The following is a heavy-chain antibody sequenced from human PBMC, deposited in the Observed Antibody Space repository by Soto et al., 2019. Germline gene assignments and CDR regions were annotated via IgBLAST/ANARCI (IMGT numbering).Heavy chain of an antibody. J-gene: IGHJ6*02. CDR2: IIPIFGTA. V-gene: IGHV1-69*01. D-gene: IGHD3-22*01. CDR3: ASYHYAFYYYGMDV. CDR1: GGTFSSYA. Sequence: QVQLVQSGAEVKKPGSSVKVSCKASGGTFSSYAISWVRQAPGQGLEWMGGIIPIFGTANYAQQFQGRVTITADESTSTAYMELSSLRSEDTAVYYCASYHYAFYYYGMDVWGQGTTVTVSS.